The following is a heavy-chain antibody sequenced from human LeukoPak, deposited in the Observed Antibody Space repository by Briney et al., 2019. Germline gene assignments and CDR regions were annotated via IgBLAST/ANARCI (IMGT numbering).Heavy chain of an antibody. Sequence: SETLSLTCAVSGYSISSGYYWGWIRQPPGKGLEWIGSVYHSGTIHYNPSLKSRVTMSVDTSTNQFSLNLSSVTAADTAMYYCARQIQTAVTTSRFDSWGQGTLVTVSS. D-gene: IGHD4-17*01. CDR1: GYSISSGYY. CDR3: ARQIQTAVTTSRFDS. V-gene: IGHV4-38-2*01. CDR2: VYHSGTI. J-gene: IGHJ4*02.